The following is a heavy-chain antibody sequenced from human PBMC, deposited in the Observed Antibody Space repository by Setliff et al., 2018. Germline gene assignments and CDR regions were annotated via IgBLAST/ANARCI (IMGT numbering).Heavy chain of an antibody. Sequence: GESLKISCAASGFTFRSYSMNWVRQAPGKGLEWVSYISSSSSTIYYADSVKGRFTISRDNAKNLLYLQMNSLRAEDTAVYYCARTQVVPAATYSIDYWGQGTLVTVSS. CDR2: ISSSSSTI. V-gene: IGHV3-48*01. J-gene: IGHJ4*02. D-gene: IGHD2-2*01. CDR3: ARTQVVPAATYSIDY. CDR1: GFTFRSYS.